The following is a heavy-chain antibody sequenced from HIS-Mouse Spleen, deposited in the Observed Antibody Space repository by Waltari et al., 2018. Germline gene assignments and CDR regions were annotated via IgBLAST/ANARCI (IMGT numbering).Heavy chain of an antibody. CDR3: AKDREGIFDY. D-gene: IGHD1-26*01. Sequence: QVQLLESGGGVVQPGRSLRLSCSASGFPFSSFCTPWVRQAPGKGLEWVAVISYDGSNKYYADSVKGRFTISRDNSKNTLYLQMNSLRAEDTAVYYCAKDREGIFDYWGQGTLVTVSS. CDR1: GFPFSSFC. CDR2: ISYDGSNK. J-gene: IGHJ4*02. V-gene: IGHV3-30*18.